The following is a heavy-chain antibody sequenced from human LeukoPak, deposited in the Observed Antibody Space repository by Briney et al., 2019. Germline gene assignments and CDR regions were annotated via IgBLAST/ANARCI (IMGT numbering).Heavy chain of an antibody. J-gene: IGHJ4*02. D-gene: IGHD3-22*01. V-gene: IGHV1-69-2*01. Sequence: ASVKVSCKVSGYTFTDYYMHWVQQAPGKGLEWMGLVDPEDGETIYAEKFQGRVTITADTSTDTAYMELSSLRSEGTAVYYCARDRDYDSSFDYWGQGTLVTVSS. CDR1: GYTFTDYY. CDR3: ARDRDYDSSFDY. CDR2: VDPEDGET.